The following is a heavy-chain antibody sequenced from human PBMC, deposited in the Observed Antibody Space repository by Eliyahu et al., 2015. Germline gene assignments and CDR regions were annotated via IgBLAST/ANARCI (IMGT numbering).Heavy chain of an antibody. CDR3: AHSVDIVATRVPLCGFDI. J-gene: IGHJ3*02. CDR2: IYWDDDK. Sequence: QITLKESGPTLVKPTQTLTLTCTFSGFSLSXXXVGVGWXRQPPGKALEWLALIYWDDDKRYSPSLKSRLTITKDTSKNQVVLTMTNMDPVDTATYYCAHSVDIVATRVPLCGFDIWGQGTMVTVSS. CDR1: GFSLSXXXVG. D-gene: IGHD5-12*01. V-gene: IGHV2-5*02.